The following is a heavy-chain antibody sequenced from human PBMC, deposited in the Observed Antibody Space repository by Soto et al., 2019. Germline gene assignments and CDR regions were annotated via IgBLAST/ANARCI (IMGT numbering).Heavy chain of an antibody. CDR1: GYTFTSYD. CDR3: ARELGEDYYYGMDV. Sequence: ASVKVSCKASGYTFTSYDINWVRQATGQGLEWMGWMNPNSGNTGYAQKFQGRVTMTRNTSISTAYMELSSLRSEDTAVYYCARELGEDYYYGMDVWGQGTTVTVSS. V-gene: IGHV1-8*01. J-gene: IGHJ6*02. CDR2: MNPNSGNT. D-gene: IGHD3-10*01.